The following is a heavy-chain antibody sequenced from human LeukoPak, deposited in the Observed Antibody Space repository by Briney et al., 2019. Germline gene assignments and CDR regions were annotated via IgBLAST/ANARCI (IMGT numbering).Heavy chain of an antibody. CDR2: INHSGST. Sequence: SATLSLTCAVYGGTFSGYYWSWIRQPPGKGLEWIGEINHSGSTNYNPSLKSRVTISVDTSKNQFSLKLSSVTAADTAVYYCARGPGGWYNWFDPWGQGTLVTVSS. CDR1: GGTFSGYY. V-gene: IGHV4-34*01. CDR3: ARGPGGWYNWFDP. D-gene: IGHD3-10*01. J-gene: IGHJ5*02.